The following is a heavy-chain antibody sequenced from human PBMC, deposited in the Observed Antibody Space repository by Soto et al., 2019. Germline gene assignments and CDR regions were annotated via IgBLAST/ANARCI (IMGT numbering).Heavy chain of an antibody. Sequence: PGGSLRLSCAASGFTFNTNAMSWVRQAPGKGLEWVSSISGTGSRTYYADSVKGRFTIARDNSKSTVSLQMNNLRAEDTGLYYCSKGTGYPRMDAWGQGTTVTVSS. CDR2: ISGTGSRT. CDR1: GFTFNTNA. J-gene: IGHJ6*02. D-gene: IGHD6-25*01. V-gene: IGHV3-23*01. CDR3: SKGTGYPRMDA.